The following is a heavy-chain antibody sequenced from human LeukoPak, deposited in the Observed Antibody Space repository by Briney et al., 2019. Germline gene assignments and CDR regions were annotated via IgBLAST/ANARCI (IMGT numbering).Heavy chain of an antibody. CDR1: GFTFGNYW. Sequence: PGGSLRLSCAASGFTFGNYWMHWVRQAPGKGLVWVSRINSDGSSTTSADSVKGRFTISRDNAKSTLYLQMNSLRAEDTAVYYCSKGGATVIDYWGQGTLVTVSS. J-gene: IGHJ4*02. D-gene: IGHD4-17*01. V-gene: IGHV3-74*01. CDR3: SKGGATVIDY. CDR2: INSDGSST.